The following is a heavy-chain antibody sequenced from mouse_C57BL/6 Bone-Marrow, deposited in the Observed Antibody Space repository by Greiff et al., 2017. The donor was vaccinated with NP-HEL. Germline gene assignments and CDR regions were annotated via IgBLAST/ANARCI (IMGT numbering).Heavy chain of an antibody. D-gene: IGHD3-2*02. CDR1: GYTFTDYY. CDR2: INPNNGGT. J-gene: IGHJ4*01. Sequence: VQLQQSGPELVKPGASVKISCKASGYTFTDYYMNWVKQSPGKSLEWIGDINPNNGGTSYNQKFKGKATLTVDKSSSTAYMELRSLTSEDSAVYYCAREAAQAPYAMDYWGQGTSVTVSS. CDR3: AREAAQAPYAMDY. V-gene: IGHV1-26*01.